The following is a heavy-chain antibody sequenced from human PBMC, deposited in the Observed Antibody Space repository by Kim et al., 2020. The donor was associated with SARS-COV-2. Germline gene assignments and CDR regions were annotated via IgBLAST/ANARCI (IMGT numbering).Heavy chain of an antibody. D-gene: IGHD6-13*01. Sequence: PSLKSRVTISVDTSKNQFSLKRSSVTAADTAVYYCARGLLGIAADNGFDPWGQGTLVTVSS. J-gene: IGHJ5*02. V-gene: IGHV4-59*09. CDR3: ARGLLGIAADNGFDP.